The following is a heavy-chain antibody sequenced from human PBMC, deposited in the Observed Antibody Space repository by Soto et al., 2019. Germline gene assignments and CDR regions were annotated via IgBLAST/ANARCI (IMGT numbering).Heavy chain of an antibody. V-gene: IGHV3-30-3*01. Sequence: GGALRLSCAASVFTFSSYTLRWFREAPGKVLEWVALISQEGSNKYYADSVKGRFTISRDNSKTTLYLQMNSLRPEDTALFYSARGPYDFWSGYIADAFDVWGQGTMVTVSS. CDR1: VFTFSSYT. CDR2: ISQEGSNK. D-gene: IGHD3-3*01. J-gene: IGHJ3*01. CDR3: ARGPYDFWSGYIADAFDV.